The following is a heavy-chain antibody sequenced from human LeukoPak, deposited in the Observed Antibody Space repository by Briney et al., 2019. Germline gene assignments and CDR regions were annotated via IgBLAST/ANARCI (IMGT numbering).Heavy chain of an antibody. J-gene: IGHJ4*02. CDR2: IYSGGST. Sequence: GGSLRLSCAASGFTFGAYTMNWVRQAPGKGLEWVSVIYSGGSTYYADSVKGRFTISRDSSKNTLYLQMNSLRAEDTAVYYCARDSLGMSTLDSWGQGTLVTVSS. CDR3: ARDSLGMSTLDS. V-gene: IGHV3-53*01. CDR1: GFTFGAYT. D-gene: IGHD5/OR15-5a*01.